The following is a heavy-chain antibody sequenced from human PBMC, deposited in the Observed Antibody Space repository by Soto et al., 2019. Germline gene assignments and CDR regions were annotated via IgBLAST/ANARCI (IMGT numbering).Heavy chain of an antibody. CDR1: GFTFSSYS. CDR3: AREDCSSTSCQSLVMDV. CDR2: ISSSSSYI. Sequence: PWGSLRLSCAASGFTFSSYSMNWVRQAPGKGLEWVSSISSSSSYIYYADSVKGRFTISRDNAKNSLYLQMNSLRAEDTAVYYCAREDCSSTSCQSLVMDVWGKGTTVTVS. J-gene: IGHJ6*03. V-gene: IGHV3-21*01. D-gene: IGHD2-2*01.